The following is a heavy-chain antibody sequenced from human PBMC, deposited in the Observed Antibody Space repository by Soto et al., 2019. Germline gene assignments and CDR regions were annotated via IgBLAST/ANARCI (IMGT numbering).Heavy chain of an antibody. CDR2: IISSSSYI. CDR3: SRERSADSGSNHIFDC. V-gene: IGHV3-21*01. Sequence: PGGSLRLSCAASGLTFSSYSMNWFRQAPGKGLEWVSSIISSSSYIYYADSVKGRFTISRDSAKNSLYLQMNSLRAEDTVGYYCSRERSADSGSNHIFDCQRQRSRCTV. CDR1: GLTFSSYS. J-gene: IGHJ4*02. D-gene: IGHD2-15*01.